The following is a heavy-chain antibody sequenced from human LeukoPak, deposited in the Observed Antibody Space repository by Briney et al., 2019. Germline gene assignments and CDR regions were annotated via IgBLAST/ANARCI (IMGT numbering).Heavy chain of an antibody. CDR3: ASGRDSTTNNWFDP. D-gene: IGHD2-2*01. Sequence: GTLRLSCAASGFTFSSYGMSWVRQAPGKGLEWIGSIYYSGSTYYNPSLKSRVTISVDTSKNQFSLKLSSVTAADTAVYYCASGRDSTTNNWFDPWGQGTLVTVSS. J-gene: IGHJ5*02. CDR2: IYYSGST. CDR1: GFTFSSYG. V-gene: IGHV4-38-2*01.